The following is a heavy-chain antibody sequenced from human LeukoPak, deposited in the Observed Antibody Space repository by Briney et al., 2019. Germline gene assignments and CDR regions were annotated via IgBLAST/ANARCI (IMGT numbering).Heavy chain of an antibody. J-gene: IGHJ5*02. CDR3: AKDQYQLLYET. D-gene: IGHD2-2*02. Sequence: GGSLRLSCAASGFTFSSYAMSWVRQAPGMGLEWVSAISGSGGSTYYADSVKGRFTISRDNSKNTLYLQMNSLRAEDTAVYYCAKDQYQLLYETWGQGTLVTVSS. V-gene: IGHV3-23*01. CDR2: ISGSGGST. CDR1: GFTFSSYA.